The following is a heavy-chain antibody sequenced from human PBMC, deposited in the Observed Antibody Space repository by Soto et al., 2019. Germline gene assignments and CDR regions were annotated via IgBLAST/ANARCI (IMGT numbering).Heavy chain of an antibody. CDR2: ISGSGGST. D-gene: IGHD3-9*01. J-gene: IGHJ4*02. CDR3: AKDGYDLLTVYLDY. V-gene: IGHV3-23*01. CDR1: GFTFSSYA. Sequence: QPGGSLRLSCAASGFTFSSYAMSWVRQAPGKGLEWVSAISGSGGSTYYADSVKGRFTISRDNSKNTLYLQMNSLRAEDTAVYYCAKDGYDLLTVYLDYCGQGTLVTVSS.